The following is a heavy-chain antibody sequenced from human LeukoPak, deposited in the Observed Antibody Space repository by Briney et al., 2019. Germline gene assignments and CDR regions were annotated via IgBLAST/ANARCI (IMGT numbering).Heavy chain of an antibody. V-gene: IGHV1-69-2*01. CDR1: GYTFTDYY. Sequence: GATVKISCKASGYTFTDYYMHWVQQAPGKGLEWLGRVEPEDGETIYAEKFQGRVTITADTSTDTAYMELSSLRSEDTAVYYCATIGELLDYWGQGTLVTVSS. J-gene: IGHJ4*02. CDR2: VEPEDGET. CDR3: ATIGELLDY. D-gene: IGHD1-26*01.